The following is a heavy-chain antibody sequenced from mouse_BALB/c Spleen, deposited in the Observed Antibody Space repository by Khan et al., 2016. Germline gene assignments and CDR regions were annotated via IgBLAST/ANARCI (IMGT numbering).Heavy chain of an antibody. D-gene: IGHD4-1*01. J-gene: IGHJ3*01. V-gene: IGHV1S81*02. CDR3: RGKGNWAWFAY. Sequence: QVQLQQSGAELVKPGASVKLSCKASGYTFTSYYMYWVKQRPGQGLEWIGEINPSNGGTNFNEKFKSKATLTVDKSSSTAYMQLSSLTSEDSAVXCCRGKGNWAWFAYWGQGTLVTVSA. CDR2: INPSNGGT. CDR1: GYTFTSYY.